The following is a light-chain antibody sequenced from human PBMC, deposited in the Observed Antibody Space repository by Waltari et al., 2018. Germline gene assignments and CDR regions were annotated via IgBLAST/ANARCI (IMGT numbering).Light chain of an antibody. Sequence: DIVMTQSPDSLAVSLGERATINCRSGQSVLSRSNNKKYLTWSQQKLGQPPKLLIYWASTRESGVPDRFNGSGSGTDFTLTISSLQAEDVAVYYCQQYYSTPYTFGQGTKLEIK. V-gene: IGKV4-1*01. J-gene: IGKJ2*01. CDR1: QSVLSRSNNKKY. CDR2: WAS. CDR3: QQYYSTPYT.